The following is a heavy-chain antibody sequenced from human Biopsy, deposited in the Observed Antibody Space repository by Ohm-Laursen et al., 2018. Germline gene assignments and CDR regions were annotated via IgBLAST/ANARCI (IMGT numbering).Heavy chain of an antibody. CDR3: ARVPAYPSIDGYYGLDL. CDR2: INPNSGNA. V-gene: IGHV1-2*02. D-gene: IGHD2-15*01. CDR1: GYTFAGYY. J-gene: IGHJ6*02. Sequence: ASVKVSCKASGYTFAGYYLHWVRQAPGHGLEWMGWINPNSGNANYAQSFQGGLTVTRDTSITTAYMELTSLTPDDTAIYYCARVPAYPSIDGYYGLDLWGQGTTVIVSS.